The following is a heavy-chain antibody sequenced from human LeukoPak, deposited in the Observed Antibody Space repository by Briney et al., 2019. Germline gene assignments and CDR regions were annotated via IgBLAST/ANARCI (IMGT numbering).Heavy chain of an antibody. V-gene: IGHV4-34*01. CDR2: INHSGST. Sequence: SETLSLTCAVYGGSFSGYYWSWIRQPPGKGLEWIGEINHSGSTNYNPSLKYRVTISVDTSKNPFSLKLTSVTAADTAVYYCARGRNDFWSVYYPISFSGIWGQGTMVTVSS. J-gene: IGHJ3*02. CDR3: ARGRNDFWSVYYPISFSGI. CDR1: GGSFSGYY. D-gene: IGHD3-3*01.